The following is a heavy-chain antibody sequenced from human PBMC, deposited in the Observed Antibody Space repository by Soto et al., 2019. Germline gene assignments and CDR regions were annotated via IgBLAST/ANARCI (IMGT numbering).Heavy chain of an antibody. V-gene: IGHV4-59*12. Sequence: SETLSLTCTVSGGSISSYYWSWIRQPPGKGLEWIGYIYYSGSTNYNPSLKSRVTISVDTSKNQFSLKLSSVTAADTAVYYCARSLGVSSLDYWGQGTLVTVSS. CDR1: GGSISSYY. D-gene: IGHD3-16*01. CDR3: ARSLGVSSLDY. J-gene: IGHJ4*02. CDR2: IYYSGST.